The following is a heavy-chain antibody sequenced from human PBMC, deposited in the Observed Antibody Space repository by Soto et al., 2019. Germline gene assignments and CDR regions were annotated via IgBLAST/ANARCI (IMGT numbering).Heavy chain of an antibody. CDR1: GFAFSSYA. Sequence: EVQLLESGGGLVQPGGSLRLSCAASGFAFSSYAMSWVRQAPGKGLEWVSAISGSGGSTYYADSVKGRFTISRDNSKNTLYLQMNSLRAEDTAVYYCAKDPETQYYYDSSGYYPYYTWFDPWGQGTLVTVSS. V-gene: IGHV3-23*01. CDR2: ISGSGGST. D-gene: IGHD3-22*01. CDR3: AKDPETQYYYDSSGYYPYYTWFDP. J-gene: IGHJ5*02.